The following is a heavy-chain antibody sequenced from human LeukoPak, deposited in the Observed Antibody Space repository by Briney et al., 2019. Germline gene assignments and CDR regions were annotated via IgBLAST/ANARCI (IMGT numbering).Heavy chain of an antibody. V-gene: IGHV4-59*01. J-gene: IGHJ4*02. Sequence: PSETLSLTCTVSGGSIGSYYWSWILQPPGEGLEWIGYIYYTGNTNFNPSLKSRVTISVDTSKNQFSLKLTSVTAADAAVYYCARGGGAAGYDNEFDYWGQGALVTVSS. CDR2: IYYTGNT. D-gene: IGHD5-12*01. CDR1: GGSIGSYY. CDR3: ARGGGAAGYDNEFDY.